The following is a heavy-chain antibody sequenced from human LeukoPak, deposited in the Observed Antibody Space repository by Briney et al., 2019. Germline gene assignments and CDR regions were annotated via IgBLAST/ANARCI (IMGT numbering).Heavy chain of an antibody. V-gene: IGHV1-24*01. CDR2: FDPEDGET. CDR1: GYTLTELS. Sequence: GASVKVSCKVSGYTLTELSMHWVRQAPGKGLEWMGGFDPEDGETFYAQKFQGRVTMTEDTSTDTAYMELSSLRSEDTAVYYCARGGSGWSQYYYYYYMDVWGKGTTVTVSS. D-gene: IGHD6-19*01. J-gene: IGHJ6*03. CDR3: ARGGSGWSQYYYYYYMDV.